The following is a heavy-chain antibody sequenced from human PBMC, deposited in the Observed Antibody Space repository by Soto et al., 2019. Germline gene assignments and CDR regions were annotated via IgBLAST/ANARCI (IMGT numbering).Heavy chain of an antibody. V-gene: IGHV1-46*03. CDR3: SRDVSGWYGTPFWY. CDR2: INPSGGST. Sequence: QVQLVQSGAEVKKPGASVKVSCKASGYTFTSYYMHWVRQAPGQGLEWMGIINPSGGSTSYAQKFQGRVTMTRDTSTSTVYMEPSSLRSEDTAVYSCSRDVSGWYGTPFWYWGQGTLVTVSS. CDR1: GYTFTSYY. J-gene: IGHJ4*02. D-gene: IGHD6-19*01.